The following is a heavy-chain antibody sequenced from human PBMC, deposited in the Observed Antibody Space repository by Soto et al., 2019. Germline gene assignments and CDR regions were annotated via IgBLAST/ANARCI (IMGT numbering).Heavy chain of an antibody. CDR2: IGTAGDT. CDR3: ARASLTWSGDYGVDV. V-gene: IGHV3-13*01. D-gene: IGHD3-16*02. CDR1: GFTFSSYD. J-gene: IGHJ6*02. Sequence: GSLRLSCAASGFTFSSYDMHWVRQATGKGLEWVSAIGTAGDTYYPGSVKGRFTISRENAKNSLYLQMNSLRAGDTAVYYCARASLTWSGDYGVDVWGQGTTVTVS.